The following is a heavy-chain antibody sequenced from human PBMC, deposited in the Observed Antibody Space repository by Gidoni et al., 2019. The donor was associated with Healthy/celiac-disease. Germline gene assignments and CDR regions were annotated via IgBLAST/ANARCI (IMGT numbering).Heavy chain of an antibody. Sequence: EVQLLESGGGLVQPGGSLRRSCEASEFTFSSYAMSWVRQAPGKGLEWVSAISVSGGSTYYADSVKGRFTISRDNSKNTLYLQMNSLRAEDTAVYYCAKDPPSAIVVILLYFDYWGQGTLVTVSS. CDR1: EFTFSSYA. J-gene: IGHJ4*02. V-gene: IGHV3-23*01. CDR3: AKDPPSAIVVILLYFDY. CDR2: ISVSGGST. D-gene: IGHD3-22*01.